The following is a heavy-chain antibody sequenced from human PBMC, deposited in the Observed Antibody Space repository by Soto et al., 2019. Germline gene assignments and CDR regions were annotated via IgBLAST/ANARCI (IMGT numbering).Heavy chain of an antibody. D-gene: IGHD1-1*01. J-gene: IGHJ3*02. V-gene: IGHV4-34*01. CDR2: MSHSGGT. Sequence: QVQLQQWGAGLLKPSETLSLTCAVYGGSVSGANYYWSWIRQPPGKGLEWIGEMSHSGGTHFNQSLKSRVTISVDTSTNQFSRKMSSVTAADTALYYCARVERGTATTVVDAFDIWGPGTMVTVSS. CDR1: GGSVSGANYY. CDR3: ARVERGTATTVVDAFDI.